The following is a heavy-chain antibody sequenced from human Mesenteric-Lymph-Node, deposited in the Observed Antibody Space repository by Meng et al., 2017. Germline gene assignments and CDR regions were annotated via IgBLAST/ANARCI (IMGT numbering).Heavy chain of an antibody. CDR3: ARGPKVLVAAGNWFDP. CDR2: IYSSGST. J-gene: IGHJ5*02. V-gene: IGHV4-4*07. CDR1: GGSISSYY. Sequence: GQGRVKPSQALSFTCTVSGGSISSYYWSWIRQPAGKGLEWIGRIYSSGSTNYNPSLKSRVTMSLDTSKNQFSLKLNSVTAADTAVYYCARGPKVLVAAGNWFDPWGQGTLVTVSS. D-gene: IGHD2-8*01.